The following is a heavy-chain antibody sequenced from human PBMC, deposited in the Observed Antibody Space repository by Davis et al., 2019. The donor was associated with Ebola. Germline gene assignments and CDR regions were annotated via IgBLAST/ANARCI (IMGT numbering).Heavy chain of an antibody. CDR1: GGSISSSSYY. CDR3: ARVLYSSSWYRGEYFQH. D-gene: IGHD6-13*01. V-gene: IGHV4-39*07. Sequence: PSETLSLTCTVSGGSISSSSYYWGWIRQPPGKGLEWIGEINHSGSTNYNPSLKSRVTISVDTSKNQFSLKLSSVTAADTAVYYCARVLYSSSWYRGEYFQHWGQGTLVTVSS. CDR2: INHSGST. J-gene: IGHJ1*01.